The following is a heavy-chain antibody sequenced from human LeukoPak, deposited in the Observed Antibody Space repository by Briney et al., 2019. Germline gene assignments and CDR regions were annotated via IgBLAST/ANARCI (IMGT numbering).Heavy chain of an antibody. CDR1: GGSISSSSYY. CDR2: IYYSGST. D-gene: IGHD3-16*02. V-gene: IGHV4-39*01. J-gene: IGHJ4*02. Sequence: PSGTLSLTCTVSGGSISSSSYYWGWIRQPPGKGLEWIGSIYYSGSTYYNPSLKSRVTISVDTSKNQFSLKLSSVTAADTAVYYCARVVTFGGVIAGLLDYWGQGTLVTVSS. CDR3: ARVVTFGGVIAGLLDY.